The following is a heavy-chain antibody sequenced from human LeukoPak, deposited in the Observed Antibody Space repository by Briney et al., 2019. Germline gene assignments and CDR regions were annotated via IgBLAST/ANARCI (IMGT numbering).Heavy chain of an antibody. D-gene: IGHD1-7*01. CDR3: ARDDPPYNWNYY. V-gene: IGHV1-18*01. J-gene: IGHJ4*02. CDR2: ISAYKGNT. Sequence: ASVKVSCKASGYTFTSYGISWVRQAPGQGLEWMGWISAYKGNTNYAQKLQGRVTMTTDTSTSTAYMEPRSLRSDDTAVYYCARDDPPYNWNYYWGQGTLVTVSS. CDR1: GYTFTSYG.